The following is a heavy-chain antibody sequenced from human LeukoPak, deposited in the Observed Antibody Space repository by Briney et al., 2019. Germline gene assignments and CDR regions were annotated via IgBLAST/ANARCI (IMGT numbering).Heavy chain of an antibody. V-gene: IGHV3-7*01. D-gene: IGHD6-6*01. J-gene: IGHJ6*03. CDR1: GFTFSSYS. CDR3: ARVSGSSSRRIPYYYYYYYMDV. CDR2: IKQDGSEK. Sequence: SGGSLRLSCAASGFTFSSYSMNWVRQAPGKGLEWVANIKQDGSEKYYVDSVKGRFTISRDNAKNSLYLQMNSLRAEDTAVYYCARVSGSSSRRIPYYYYYYYMDVWGKGTTVTVSS.